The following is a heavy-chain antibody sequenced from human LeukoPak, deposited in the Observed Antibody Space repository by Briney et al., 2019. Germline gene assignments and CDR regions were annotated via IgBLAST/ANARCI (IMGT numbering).Heavy chain of an antibody. V-gene: IGHV1-69*05. Sequence: SVKVSCKASGGTFSSYAISWVRQAPGQGLEWMGGIIPIFGTANYAQKFQGRVTMTRNTSISTAYMELSSLRSEDTAVYYCARGLLYRDGYNYNYYYYMDVWGKGTTVTISS. D-gene: IGHD5-24*01. CDR1: GGTFSSYA. CDR2: IIPIFGTA. CDR3: ARGLLYRDGYNYNYYYYMDV. J-gene: IGHJ6*03.